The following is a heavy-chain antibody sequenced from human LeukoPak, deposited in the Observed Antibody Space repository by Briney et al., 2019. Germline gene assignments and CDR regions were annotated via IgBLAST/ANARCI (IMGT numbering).Heavy chain of an antibody. CDR3: AKVFGITMVRGVITSFGAFDI. J-gene: IGHJ3*02. V-gene: IGHV3-23*01. Sequence: GGSLRLSCAASGFTFSSYAMSWVRQAPGKGLEWGSAISGSGGSTYYADSVKGRFTISRDNSKNTLYLQMNSLRAEDTAVYYCAKVFGITMVRGVITSFGAFDIWGQGTTVTVSS. CDR2: ISGSGGST. D-gene: IGHD3-10*01. CDR1: GFTFSSYA.